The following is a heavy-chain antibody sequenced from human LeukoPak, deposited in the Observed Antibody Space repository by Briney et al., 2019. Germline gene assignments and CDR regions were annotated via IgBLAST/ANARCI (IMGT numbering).Heavy chain of an antibody. V-gene: IGHV3-21*01. CDR2: ISSSSSYI. CDR1: GFTFSSYS. Sequence: GGSLRLSCAASGFTFSSYSMNWVRQAPGKGLEWVSSISSSSSYIYYADSVKGRFTISRDNAKNSLYLQMNSLRAEDTAVYYCARDSILWGYGFDYWGQGTLVTVSS. J-gene: IGHJ4*02. CDR3: ARDSILWGYGFDY. D-gene: IGHD3-3*01.